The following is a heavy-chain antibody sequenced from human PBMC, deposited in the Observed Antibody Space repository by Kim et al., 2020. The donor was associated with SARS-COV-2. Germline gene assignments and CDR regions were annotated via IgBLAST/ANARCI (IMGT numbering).Heavy chain of an antibody. CDR1: GGTFSSYA. D-gene: IGHD3-9*01. CDR2: IIPIFGTA. CDR3: ARAGDYDILTGYPRLDAFDI. Sequence: SVKVSRKASGGTFSSYAISWVRQAPGQGLEWMGGIIPIFGTANYAQKFQGRVTITADESTSTAYMELSSLRSEDTAVYYCARAGDYDILTGYPRLDAFDIWGQGTMVTVSS. V-gene: IGHV1-69*13. J-gene: IGHJ3*02.